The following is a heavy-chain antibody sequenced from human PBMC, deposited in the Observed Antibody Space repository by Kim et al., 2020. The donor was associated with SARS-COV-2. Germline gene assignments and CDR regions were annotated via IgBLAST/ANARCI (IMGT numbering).Heavy chain of an antibody. J-gene: IGHJ3*02. CDR3: ARDEDSSSSDAFDI. D-gene: IGHD6-6*01. V-gene: IGHV1-18*01. CDR1: GYTFTSYG. Sequence: ASVKVSCKASGYTFTSYGISWVRQAPGQGLEWMGWISAYNGNTNYAQKLQGRVTMTTDTSTSTAYMELRSLRSDDTAVYYCARDEDSSSSDAFDIWGRGTMVTVSS. CDR2: ISAYNGNT.